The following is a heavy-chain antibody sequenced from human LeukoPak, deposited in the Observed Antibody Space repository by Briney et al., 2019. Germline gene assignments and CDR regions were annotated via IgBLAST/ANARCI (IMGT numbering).Heavy chain of an antibody. CDR2: ISAYNGNT. D-gene: IGHD6-13*01. Sequence: ASVKVSCKASGYTFTSYGISWVRQAPGQGLEWMGWISAYNGNTNYAQKLQGRVTMTTDTSTSTAYMELRSLRSDDTAVYYCARRDLIAAAGTGDWFDPWGQGTLVTVSS. CDR3: ARRDLIAAAGTGDWFDP. CDR1: GYTFTSYG. J-gene: IGHJ5*02. V-gene: IGHV1-18*01.